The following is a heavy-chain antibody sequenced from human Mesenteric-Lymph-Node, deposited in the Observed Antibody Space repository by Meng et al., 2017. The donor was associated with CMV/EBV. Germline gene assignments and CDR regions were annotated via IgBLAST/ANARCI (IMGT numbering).Heavy chain of an antibody. CDR3: ARHSTAYDSGNYFPF. D-gene: IGHD3-10*01. J-gene: IGHJ4*02. CDR1: GDWFYFYW. CDR2: IYPADSDT. Sequence: SGDWFYFYWIAWVRQRPGEGRGWMGIIYPADSDTKHSPSFQGRVSFFADRATSTVYLQWASLEASDTAIYYCARHSTAYDSGNYFPFWGQGTLVTVSS. V-gene: IGHV5-51*01.